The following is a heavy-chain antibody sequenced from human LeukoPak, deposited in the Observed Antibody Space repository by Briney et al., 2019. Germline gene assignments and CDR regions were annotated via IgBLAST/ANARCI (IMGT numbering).Heavy chain of an antibody. CDR1: GGSISSYY. CDR2: IYYSGST. CDR3: VTSSRDILDGYPRAGAFDI. Sequence: PPETLSLTCTVSGGSISSYYWSWIRQPPGNRLESIGCIYYSGSTNYNPSLKTRVTISVDTSKNQFSLKLSSVTASDTAVYYCVTSSRDILDGYPRAGAFDIWGQGTMVTVSS. V-gene: IGHV4-59*01. D-gene: IGHD3-9*01. J-gene: IGHJ3*02.